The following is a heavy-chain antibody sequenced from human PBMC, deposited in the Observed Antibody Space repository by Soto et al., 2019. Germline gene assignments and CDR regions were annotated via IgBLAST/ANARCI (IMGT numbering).Heavy chain of an antibody. CDR3: ARDRAPRGWSYLDL. CDR2: IIPIFGTP. D-gene: IGHD2-15*01. Sequence: SVKVSCKAFGGSFSDYAISWVRQAPGQGLEWMGGIIPIFGTPNYAQKFQDRVTFTAHESTNTAYMELSRLTSEDTAVYFCARDRAPRGWSYLDLWGQGTQVTVSS. J-gene: IGHJ4*02. V-gene: IGHV1-69*13. CDR1: GGSFSDYA.